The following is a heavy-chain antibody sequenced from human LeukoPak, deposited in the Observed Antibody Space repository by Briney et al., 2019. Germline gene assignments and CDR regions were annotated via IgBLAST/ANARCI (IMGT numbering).Heavy chain of an antibody. D-gene: IGHD6-13*01. CDR2: ISAYNGNT. CDR1: GYTFTSYG. J-gene: IGHJ4*02. Sequence: GASVKVSCKASGYTFTSYGISWVRRAPGQGLEWMGWISAYNGNTNYAQKLQGRVTMTTDTSTSTAYMELRSLRSDDTAVYYCARDPFIAAAPTGDYWGQGTLVTVSS. V-gene: IGHV1-18*01. CDR3: ARDPFIAAAPTGDY.